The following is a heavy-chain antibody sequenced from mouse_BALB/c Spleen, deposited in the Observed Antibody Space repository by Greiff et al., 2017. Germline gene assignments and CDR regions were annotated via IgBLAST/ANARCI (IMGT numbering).Heavy chain of an antibody. D-gene: IGHD1-1*02. J-gene: IGHJ3*01. CDR2: ISSGSSTI. Sequence: DVQLVESGGGLVQPGGSRKLSCAASGFTFSSFGMHWVRQAPEKGLEWVAYISSGSSTIYYADTVKGRFTISRDNPKNTLFLQMTSLRSEDTAMYYCARGGSSSWFAYWGQGTLVTVSA. CDR3: ARGGSSSWFAY. CDR1: GFTFSSFG. V-gene: IGHV5-17*02.